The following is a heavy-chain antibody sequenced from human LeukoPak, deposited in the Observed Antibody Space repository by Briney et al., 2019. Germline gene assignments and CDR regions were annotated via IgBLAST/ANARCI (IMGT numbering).Heavy chain of an antibody. CDR1: GFSFSSYA. D-gene: IGHD6-19*01. CDR2: ISGSGDIT. V-gene: IGHV3-64D*09. J-gene: IGHJ4*02. CDR3: VRDGMAVAGTAPLDY. Sequence: GGSLRLSCSASGFSFSSYAMHWVRQAPGKGLEYVSAISGSGDITYYADSVKGRFTISRDNSKNTLYLQMSSLTPEDAAVYYCVRDGMAVAGTAPLDYWGQGILVTVSS.